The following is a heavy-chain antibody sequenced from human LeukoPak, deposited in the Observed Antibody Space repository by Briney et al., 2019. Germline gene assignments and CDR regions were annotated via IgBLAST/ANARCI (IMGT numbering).Heavy chain of an antibody. CDR1: GFTFSNSA. CDR3: ANTDKGHWHPSYWFDS. D-gene: IGHD1-1*01. J-gene: IGHJ5*01. V-gene: IGHV3-23*01. CDR2: ISASGDTT. Sequence: GGSLRLSCAASGFTFSNSAMTWVRQSPGKGLEWVSDISASGDTTHYADSVKGRFTISRDNSKHTLYLQMNSLRAEDTAVYYCANTDKGHWHPSYWFDSWGQGTLVTVFS.